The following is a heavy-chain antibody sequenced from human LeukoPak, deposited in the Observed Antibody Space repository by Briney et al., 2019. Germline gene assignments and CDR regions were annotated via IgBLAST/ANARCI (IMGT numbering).Heavy chain of an antibody. D-gene: IGHD6-13*01. J-gene: IGHJ4*02. CDR1: GFTFSSYA. Sequence: GGSLRLSCAASGFTFSSYAMSWVRQAPGKGLEWVSTISGSGDSTYYADSVKGRFTISRDNSKNTLYLQMNSLRAEDRAVYYCALQRTLWQQLLDYWGQGTLVTVSS. CDR3: ALQRTLWQQLLDY. CDR2: ISGSGDST. V-gene: IGHV3-23*01.